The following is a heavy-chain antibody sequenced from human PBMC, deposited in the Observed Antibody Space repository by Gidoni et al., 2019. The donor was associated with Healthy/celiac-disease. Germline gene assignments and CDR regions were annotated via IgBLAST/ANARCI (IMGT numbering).Heavy chain of an antibody. CDR1: GGAISSYY. CDR3: ARGEGSSWFIENWFDP. Sequence: QVQLQESGPGLVKPSETLSLTCTVAGGAISSYYWSWIRQPPGKGLEWIGYIYYSGSTNYNPSLKSRVTISVDTSKTQFSLKLSSVTAADTAVYYCARGEGSSWFIENWFDPWGQGTLVTVSS. J-gene: IGHJ5*02. V-gene: IGHV4-59*01. CDR2: IYYSGST. D-gene: IGHD6-13*01.